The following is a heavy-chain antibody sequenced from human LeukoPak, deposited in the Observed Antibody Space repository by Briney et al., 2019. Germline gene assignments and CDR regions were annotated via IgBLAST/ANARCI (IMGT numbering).Heavy chain of an antibody. V-gene: IGHV4-59*01. D-gene: IGHD3-22*01. CDR1: GGSISSYY. CDR3: ASSGDPYSHYYDSSGYLP. J-gene: IGHJ5*02. Sequence: SETLSLTCTVSGGSISSYYWSWIRQPPGKGLEWIGYIYYSGNTNYNPSLKSRVTISVDPSKNQFSLKLSSVTAADTAVYYCASSGDPYSHYYDSSGYLPWGQGTLVTVSS. CDR2: IYYSGNT.